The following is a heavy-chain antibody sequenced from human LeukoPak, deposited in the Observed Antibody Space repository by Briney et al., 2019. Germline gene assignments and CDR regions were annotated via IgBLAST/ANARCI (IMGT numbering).Heavy chain of an antibody. CDR3: VRGFNSFDV. CDR1: GFTFSDHY. J-gene: IGHJ3*01. Sequence: PGGSLRLSCAASGFTFSDHYMDWVRQAPGKGLEWVGRSRNKANGYSTVYAASAKGRFTVSRDESKNSLYLQMNSLTTEDTAVYYCVRGFNSFDVWGQGTMATVSS. V-gene: IGHV3-72*01. CDR2: SRNKANGYST. D-gene: IGHD5-24*01.